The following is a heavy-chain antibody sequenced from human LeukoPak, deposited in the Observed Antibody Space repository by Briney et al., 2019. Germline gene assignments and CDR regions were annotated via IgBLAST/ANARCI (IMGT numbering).Heavy chain of an antibody. CDR1: GGSISSGSYY. V-gene: IGHV4-61*02. Sequence: SQTLSLTCTVSGGSISSGSYYWRWLRQPAGKGLEWIGRIYTSGSTNYNPSLKSRVTISVDTSKNQFSLKLSSVTAADTAVYYCARGVPMGDDAFDIWGQGTMVTVSS. CDR2: IYTSGST. J-gene: IGHJ3*02. CDR3: ARGVPMGDDAFDI. D-gene: IGHD3-10*01.